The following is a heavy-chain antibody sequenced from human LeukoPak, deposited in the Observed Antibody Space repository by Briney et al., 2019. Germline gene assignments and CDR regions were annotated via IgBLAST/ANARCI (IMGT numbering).Heavy chain of an antibody. CDR3: ARVFTVVVAKSTRNAFDI. CDR2: INHSGST. J-gene: IGHJ3*02. D-gene: IGHD3-22*01. CDR1: GGSFSGYY. V-gene: IGHV4-34*01. Sequence: SETLSLTCAVYGGSFSGYYWSWIRQPPGKGLEWIGEINHSGSTNYNPSLKSRVTISVDTSKNQFSLKLSSVTAADTAVYYCARVFTVVVAKSTRNAFDIWGQGTMVTVSS.